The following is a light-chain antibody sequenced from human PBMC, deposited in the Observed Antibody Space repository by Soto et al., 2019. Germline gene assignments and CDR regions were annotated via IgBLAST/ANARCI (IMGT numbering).Light chain of an antibody. V-gene: IGKV3-15*01. Sequence: EIMLTQSPATLSLSPGERVTLSCRASQSVSSNLALYEQKPGQAPSLLIFGAVTRATCIPARFSGTGSGTEFTLTISSLQSEDFALYYCQQYNVWPLTFGQGTKVDIK. CDR3: QQYNVWPLT. CDR1: QSVSSN. J-gene: IGKJ1*01. CDR2: GAV.